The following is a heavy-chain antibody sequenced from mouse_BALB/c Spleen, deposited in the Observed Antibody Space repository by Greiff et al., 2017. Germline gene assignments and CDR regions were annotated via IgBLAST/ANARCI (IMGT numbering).Heavy chain of an antibody. J-gene: IGHJ4*01. Sequence: VMLVESGAELVRPGVSVKISCKGSGYTFTDYAMHWVKQSHAKSLEWIGVISTYYGDASYNQKFKGKATMTVDKSSSTAYMELARLTSEDSAIYYCANGDYGSSAMDYWGQGTSVTVSS. CDR1: GYTFTDYA. CDR3: ANGDYGSSAMDY. D-gene: IGHD1-1*01. CDR2: ISTYYGDA. V-gene: IGHV1S137*01.